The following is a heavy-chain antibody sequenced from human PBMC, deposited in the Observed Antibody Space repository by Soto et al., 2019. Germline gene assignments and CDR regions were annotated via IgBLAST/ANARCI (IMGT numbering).Heavy chain of an antibody. Sequence: QVHLQQWGAGLLKPSETLSLTCAVYGESFSGYHWTWIRQPPGKGLEWIGEINHSGSTNYSPSLKSRVVISVDTSKNQFSLKLTSLTAADTAVYYCARPRPTDTSSLAYWGRGTLVTVSS. CDR1: GESFSGYH. D-gene: IGHD4-17*01. J-gene: IGHJ4*02. V-gene: IGHV4-34*01. CDR3: ARPRPTDTSSLAY. CDR2: INHSGST.